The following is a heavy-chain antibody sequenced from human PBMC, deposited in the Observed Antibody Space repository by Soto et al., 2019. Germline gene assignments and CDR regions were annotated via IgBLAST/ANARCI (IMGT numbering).Heavy chain of an antibody. J-gene: IGHJ4*02. CDR3: AKERSGENYC. Sequence: EVQLLESGGGLVQPGGSLRLSCAASGFTFRTYAMTWVRQAPGKGLEWVSSISSSGGTTYYAVSVKGRFTVSRDNSKNTLYLQMNSLRAEDTAVYYCAKERSGENYCWGQGTLVTVSS. D-gene: IGHD4-17*01. V-gene: IGHV3-23*01. CDR2: ISSSGGTT. CDR1: GFTFRTYA.